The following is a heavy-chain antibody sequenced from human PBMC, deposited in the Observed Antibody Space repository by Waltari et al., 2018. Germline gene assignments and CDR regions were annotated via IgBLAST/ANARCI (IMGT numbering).Heavy chain of an antibody. J-gene: IGHJ4*02. CDR3: TRDIAAAGTYYFDY. CDR2: ISSKGYVGKT. D-gene: IGHD6-13*01. Sequence: VQLQESGPGLVKPAETLSLICRVSGHSISRGYFWRWFRQAPGKGVEWVGFISSKGYVGKTEYAASVKGRFTISGDDSKSISYLQRNSLKTEDTAVYYCTRDIAAAGTYYFDYWGQGTLVTVSS. V-gene: IGHV3-49*05. CDR1: GHSISRGYF.